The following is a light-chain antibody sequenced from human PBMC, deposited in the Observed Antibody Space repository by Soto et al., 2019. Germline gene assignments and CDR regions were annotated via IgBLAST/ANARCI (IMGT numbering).Light chain of an antibody. J-gene: IGKJ4*01. CDR3: LQHNSLLT. V-gene: IGKV1-17*01. CDR2: DAS. Sequence: EIEVTQSPPSLPASLGDRVTITCRASQGIGKDLGWYQQKPGKAPKRLIHDASSLESGVPSRLSGSGSGTEFTLTISSMPPEDLATDDCLQHNSLLTFGGGTKVDI. CDR1: QGIGKD.